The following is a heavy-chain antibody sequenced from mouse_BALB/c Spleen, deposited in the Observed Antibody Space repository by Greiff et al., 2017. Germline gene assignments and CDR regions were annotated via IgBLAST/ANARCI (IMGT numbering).Heavy chain of an antibody. CDR3: SRRKGAMDY. J-gene: IGHJ4*01. V-gene: IGHV1-7*01. Sequence: VKLQESGAELAKPGASVKMSCKASGYTFTSYWMHWVKQRPGQGLEWIGYINPSTGYTEYNQKFKDKATLTADKSSSTAYMQLSSLTSEDSAVYYCSRRKGAMDYWGQGTSVTVSS. CDR1: GYTFTSYW. CDR2: INPSTGYT.